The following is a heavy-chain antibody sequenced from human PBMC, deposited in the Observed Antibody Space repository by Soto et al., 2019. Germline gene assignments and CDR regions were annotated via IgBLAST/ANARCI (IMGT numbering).Heavy chain of an antibody. CDR2: IWYDGSNK. CDR3: ARAGGSPDYYYGMDV. CDR1: GFSFSSYG. Sequence: QVQLVESGGGVVQPGRSLGLSCVASGFSFSSYGMHWVRQAPGKGLEWVALIWYDGSNKYYADSVKGRFTISRHNSKNTLYLQMSSLRADDTAVYYCARAGGSPDYYYGMDVWGQGTTVTVSS. J-gene: IGHJ6*02. V-gene: IGHV3-33*01.